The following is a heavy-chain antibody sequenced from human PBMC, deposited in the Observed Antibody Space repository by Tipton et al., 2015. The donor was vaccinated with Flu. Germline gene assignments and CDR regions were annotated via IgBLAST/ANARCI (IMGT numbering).Heavy chain of an antibody. J-gene: IGHJ2*01. CDR2: IYYSGST. Sequence: LRLSCTVSGGSISSYYWSWIRQPPGKGLEWIGYIYYSGSTNYNPSLKSRVTISVDTSKNQFSLKLSSVTAADTAVYYCARVCDPRIRYFDLWGRGTLVTVSS. D-gene: IGHD3-10*01. V-gene: IGHV4-59*01. CDR1: GGSISSYY. CDR3: ARVCDPRIRYFDL.